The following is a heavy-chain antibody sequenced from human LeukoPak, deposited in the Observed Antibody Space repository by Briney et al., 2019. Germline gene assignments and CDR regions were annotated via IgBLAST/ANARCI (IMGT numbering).Heavy chain of an antibody. V-gene: IGHV4-61*01. CDR3: ARDPGNWFDP. J-gene: IGHJ5*02. CDR2: IYYSGST. Sequence: SETLSLTCTVSGGSISSANYFWTWIRQPPGKGLEWIGYIYYSGSTNYNPSLKSRVTISVDTSKNQFSLKLSSVTAADTAVYYCARDPGNWFDPWGQGTLVTVSP. CDR1: GGSISSANYF.